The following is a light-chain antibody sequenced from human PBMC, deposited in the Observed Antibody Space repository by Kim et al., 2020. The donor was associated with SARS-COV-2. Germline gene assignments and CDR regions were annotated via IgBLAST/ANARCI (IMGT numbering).Light chain of an antibody. CDR3: QHSYSTPS. CDR2: AAS. CDR1: QSISSY. J-gene: IGKJ3*01. Sequence: DIQMTQSPSSLSASVGDRVTITCRASQSISSYLNWYQQKPGKAPKLLIYAASSLQSGVPSRFSGSGSGTDFTLTISSLQPEDFATYYCQHSYSTPSFGPGTNVHIK. V-gene: IGKV1-39*01.